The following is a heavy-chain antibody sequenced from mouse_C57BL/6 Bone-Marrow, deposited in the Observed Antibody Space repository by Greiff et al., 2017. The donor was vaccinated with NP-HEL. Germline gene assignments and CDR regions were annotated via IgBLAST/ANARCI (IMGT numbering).Heavy chain of an antibody. J-gene: IGHJ3*01. CDR3: ARSKNYYLGAY. CDR2: IHPNSGST. CDR1: GYAFSSYW. Sequence: QVQLKQSGPELVKPGASVKISCKASGYAFSSYWMHWVKQRPGQGLEWIGMIHPNSGSTNYNEKFKSKATLTVDKSSSTAYMQLSSLTSEDSAVYYCARSKNYYLGAYWGQGTLVTVSA. V-gene: IGHV1-64*01. D-gene: IGHD1-1*01.